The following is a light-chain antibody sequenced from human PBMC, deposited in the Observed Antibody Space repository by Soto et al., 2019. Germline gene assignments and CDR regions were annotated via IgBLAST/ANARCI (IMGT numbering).Light chain of an antibody. V-gene: IGKV3-20*01. CDR1: QSVSRNF. J-gene: IGKJ1*01. Sequence: EIVLTQSPGTLSLSPGERATLSCRASQSVSRNFFAWYQQKPGQAPRLLIYGASNRPTGIPDRFSGSGSGTDFTLTISRLEPEDFAVYYCQQYDSSPRTFGQGTKVEI. CDR2: GAS. CDR3: QQYDSSPRT.